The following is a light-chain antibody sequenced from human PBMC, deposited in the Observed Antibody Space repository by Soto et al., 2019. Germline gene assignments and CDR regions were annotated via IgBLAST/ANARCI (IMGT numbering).Light chain of an antibody. CDR2: DAS. J-gene: IGKJ1*01. CDR1: QSITNR. CDR3: QHYGGMWT. V-gene: IGKV1-5*01. Sequence: DIQMTESPSTRSASVGDRVTITCRASQSITNRLAWYRQKPGKAPKVLIYDASNLEYGVPSRFSGSGFGTEFILTISSLQPDDFATYCCQHYGGMWTFGQGTKVDIK.